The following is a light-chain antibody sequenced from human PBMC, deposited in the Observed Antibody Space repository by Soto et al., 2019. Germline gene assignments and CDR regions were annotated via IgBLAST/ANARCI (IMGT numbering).Light chain of an antibody. Sequence: QSVLTQPRSVSGSPGHSVTISCFGTSSDIGSYNAVSWYQQHPGKAPKLIIFDVFERPSGVPDRFSGSKSGNSASLTISGLQAEDESDYSCSSFAPSYRVIFGGGTKLTVL. CDR2: DVF. CDR3: SSFAPSYRVI. CDR1: SSDIGSYNA. J-gene: IGLJ2*01. V-gene: IGLV2-11*01.